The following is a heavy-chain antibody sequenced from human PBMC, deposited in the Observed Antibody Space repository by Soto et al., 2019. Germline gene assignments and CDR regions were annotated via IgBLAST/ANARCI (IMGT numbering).Heavy chain of an antibody. CDR1: GGSLSSGRYY. D-gene: IGHD3-10*01. J-gene: IGHJ4*02. V-gene: IGHV4-61*03. CDR3: ARKWAMDQEVTEY. CDR2: IYYRGST. Sequence: QVQLQESGPGLVKPSETLSLTCTVSGGSLSSGRYYWSCIRQPPAKGLEWIGYIYYRGSTDYNPSLLSRGTSSVHTSKTRRVLRSSSVTAGDPAMNDCARKWAMDQEVTEYWGRLTRVIVS.